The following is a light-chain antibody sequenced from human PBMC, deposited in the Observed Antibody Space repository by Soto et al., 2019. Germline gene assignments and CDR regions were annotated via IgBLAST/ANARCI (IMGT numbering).Light chain of an antibody. V-gene: IGLV2-8*01. CDR2: DVT. Sequence: QSALTQSPSASGSPGQSVTISCTGTSNDIGGYNSVSWYQQHPGKAPKVIIYDVTKRPSGVPDRFSGSKSGNTASLTVSALQAEDEADYYCSSYTDRKNLVFGTGTKLTVL. J-gene: IGLJ1*01. CDR3: SSYTDRKNLV. CDR1: SNDIGGYNS.